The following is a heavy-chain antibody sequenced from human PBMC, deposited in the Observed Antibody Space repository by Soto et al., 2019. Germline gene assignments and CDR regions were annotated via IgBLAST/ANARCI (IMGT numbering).Heavy chain of an antibody. Sequence: SETLSLTCAVSGFSISSGYYWGWIRQPPGKGLEWIGSIYQSGTTYYNPSLKSRVTLSVDMSKNQFSLKLRSVTAGDTALYYCARDWYRDGCNGGYFDYWGQGALVTVSS. CDR1: GFSISSGYY. V-gene: IGHV4-38-2*02. D-gene: IGHD1-26*01. CDR2: IYQSGTT. CDR3: ARDWYRDGCNGGYFDY. J-gene: IGHJ4*02.